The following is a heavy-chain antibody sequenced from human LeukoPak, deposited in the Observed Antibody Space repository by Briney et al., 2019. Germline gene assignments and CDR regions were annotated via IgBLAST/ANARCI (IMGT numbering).Heavy chain of an antibody. Sequence: ASVKVSCKASGYTFTSYYMHWVRQAPGQGLEWMGIINPSGGSTSYAQKFQGRVTMTRDTSTSTVYMELSSLRSEDTAVYYCARPSGGATHLGAFDIWGQGTMVTVSS. J-gene: IGHJ3*02. V-gene: IGHV1-46*01. CDR3: ARPSGGATHLGAFDI. D-gene: IGHD1-26*01. CDR1: GYTFTSYY. CDR2: INPSGGST.